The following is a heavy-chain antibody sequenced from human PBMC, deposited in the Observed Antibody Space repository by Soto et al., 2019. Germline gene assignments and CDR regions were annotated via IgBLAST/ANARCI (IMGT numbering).Heavy chain of an antibody. CDR3: ARDWDVVVPAAPVTGYSSSWYHY. CDR2: INPSGGST. V-gene: IGHV1-46*01. D-gene: IGHD6-13*01. CDR1: GYTFTSYY. J-gene: IGHJ4*02. Sequence: QVQLVQSGAEVKKPGASVKVSCKASGYTFTSYYMHWVRQAPGQGLEWMGIINPSGGSTSYAQKCQARVTMTRDTSTSTVYMELSSLRSEDTAVYYCARDWDVVVPAAPVTGYSSSWYHYWGQGTLVTVSS.